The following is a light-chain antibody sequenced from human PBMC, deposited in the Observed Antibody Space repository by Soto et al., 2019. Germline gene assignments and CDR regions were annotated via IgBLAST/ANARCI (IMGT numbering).Light chain of an antibody. CDR1: QSVSSY. V-gene: IGKV3-11*01. J-gene: IGKJ4*01. CDR3: QQRRNWLT. Sequence: IVLTQSPATLSLSPGERATLSCRASQSVSSYLAWYQQKPGQAPRLLLSDASNMATGIPARFSGSGSGTDFTLTISRLEPEDFAGYYCQQRRNWLTFGGGTKVEIK. CDR2: DAS.